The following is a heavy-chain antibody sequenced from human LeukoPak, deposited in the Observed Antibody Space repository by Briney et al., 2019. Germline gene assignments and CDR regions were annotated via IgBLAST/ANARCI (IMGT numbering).Heavy chain of an antibody. CDR2: IIPIFGTA. D-gene: IGHD3-9*01. CDR3: AIITRSDYDILTGLPLYYYYGMDV. CDR1: GGTFSSYA. J-gene: IGHJ6*04. V-gene: IGHV1-69*06. Sequence: SVKVSCKASGGTFSSYAISWVRQAPGQGLEWMGGIIPIFGTANYAQKFQGRVTITADKSTSTAYMKLSSLRSEDTAVYYCAIITRSDYDILTGLPLYYYYGMDVWGKGTTVTVSS.